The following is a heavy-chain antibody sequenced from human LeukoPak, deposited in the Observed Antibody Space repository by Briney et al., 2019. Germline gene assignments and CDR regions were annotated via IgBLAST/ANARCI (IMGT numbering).Heavy chain of an antibody. V-gene: IGHV3-30*01. Sequence: PGRSLRLSCAASGFTFSSYAMHWVRQAPGKGLEWVAVISYDGSNKYYADSVKGRFTISRDNSKNTPYLQMNSLRAEDTAVYYCARVGATGYWGQGTLVTVSS. CDR3: ARVGATGY. J-gene: IGHJ4*02. CDR1: GFTFSSYA. D-gene: IGHD1-26*01. CDR2: ISYDGSNK.